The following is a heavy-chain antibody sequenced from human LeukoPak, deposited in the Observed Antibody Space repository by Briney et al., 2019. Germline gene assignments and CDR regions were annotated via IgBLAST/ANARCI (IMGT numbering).Heavy chain of an antibody. Sequence: PGGTLRLFCAASGFTFSSYGMHWVRQAPGKGLEWVAVISYDGSNKYYADSVKGRFTISRDNSKNTLYLQMNSLRAEDTAVYYCAKSSFGGVIAYAGDAFDIWGQGTMVTVSS. J-gene: IGHJ3*02. V-gene: IGHV3-30*18. D-gene: IGHD3-16*02. CDR1: GFTFSSYG. CDR3: AKSSFGGVIAYAGDAFDI. CDR2: ISYDGSNK.